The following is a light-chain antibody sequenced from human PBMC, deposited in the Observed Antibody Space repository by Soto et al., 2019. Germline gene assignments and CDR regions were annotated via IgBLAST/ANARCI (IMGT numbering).Light chain of an antibody. CDR1: IYDVGAYHY. CDR2: EVS. CDR3: ISYTTTGALV. Sequence: QSVLTQPASVSGSPGQSITISCTGTIYDVGAYHYVSWYQQFPGKAPKLILYEVSNRPSGISNRFSGFRSGSTASLTVSGLQPDDDAHYYCISYTTTGALVFGGGTKLTVL. V-gene: IGLV2-14*01. J-gene: IGLJ2*01.